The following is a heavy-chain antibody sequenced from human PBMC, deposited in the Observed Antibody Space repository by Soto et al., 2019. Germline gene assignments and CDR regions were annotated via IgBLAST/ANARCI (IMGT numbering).Heavy chain of an antibody. J-gene: IGHJ4*02. CDR1: GFTFSSYG. CDR2: ISYDGSNK. CDR3: AKAGADYGSGSYYLPIDY. D-gene: IGHD3-10*01. Sequence: QVQLVESGGGVVQPGRSLRLSCAASGFTFSSYGMHWVRQAPGKGLEWVAVISYDGSNKYYADSVKGRFPISRDNSKNTLYLQMNSLRAEDTAVYYCAKAGADYGSGSYYLPIDYWGQGTLVTVSS. V-gene: IGHV3-30*18.